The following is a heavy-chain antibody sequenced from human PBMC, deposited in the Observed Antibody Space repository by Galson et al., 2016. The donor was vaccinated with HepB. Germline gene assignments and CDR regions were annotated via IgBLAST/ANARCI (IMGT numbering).Heavy chain of an antibody. CDR2: INKDGSDK. D-gene: IGHD3-9*01. V-gene: IGHV3-7*04. J-gene: IGHJ4*02. CDR1: GFTFNRYW. Sequence: SLRLSCAASGFTFNRYWMSWVRQAPGKGLEWVANINKDGSDKYQVDSVKGRFTVSRDNAKNSLYLQMNSLRAEDTAVYYCAREYHDFLTGYYLGDQFDYWGQGTLVTVSS. CDR3: AREYHDFLTGYYLGDQFDY.